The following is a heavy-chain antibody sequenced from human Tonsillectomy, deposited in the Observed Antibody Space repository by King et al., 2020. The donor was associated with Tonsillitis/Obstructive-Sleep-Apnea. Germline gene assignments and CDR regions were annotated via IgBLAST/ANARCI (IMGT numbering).Heavy chain of an antibody. V-gene: IGHV3-21*01. J-gene: IGHJ3*02. CDR3: AIDSDDAFDI. CDR1: GFTFSSYS. Sequence: VQLVESGGGLVKPGGSLRLSCAASGFTFSSYSMNWVRQAPGKGLEWVSSISTSSSYIYYADKVKGRFTISRDNAKNSLYLQMNSLRADDTAVYYCAIDSDDAFDIWGLGTMVSVYS. CDR2: ISTSSSYI.